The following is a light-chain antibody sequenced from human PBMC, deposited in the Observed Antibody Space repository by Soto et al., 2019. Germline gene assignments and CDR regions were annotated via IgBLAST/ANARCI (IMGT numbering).Light chain of an antibody. CDR3: SSYTISSTLV. V-gene: IGLV2-14*01. CDR1: SSDVGGYNY. J-gene: IGLJ3*02. CDR2: EVS. Sequence: QSVLTQPASVSGSPGQSITISCTGTSSDVGGYNYVSWYQQHPGKAPKLMIYEVSNRPSGVSNRFSGSKSGNTASLTISGLRAEDEADYYCSSYTISSTLVFGGGTKLTVL.